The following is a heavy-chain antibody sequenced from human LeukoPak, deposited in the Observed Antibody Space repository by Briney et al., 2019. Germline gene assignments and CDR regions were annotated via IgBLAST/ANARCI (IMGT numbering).Heavy chain of an antibody. CDR3: ARDTFGELLF. V-gene: IGHV1-18*01. Sequence: ASVKVSCKASGGTFSSYAISWVRQAPGQGLEWMGWISAYNGNTNYAQKLQGRVTMTTDTSTSTAYMELRSLRSDDTAVYYCARDTFGELLFWGQGTLVTVSS. D-gene: IGHD3-10*01. J-gene: IGHJ4*02. CDR2: ISAYNGNT. CDR1: GGTFSSYA.